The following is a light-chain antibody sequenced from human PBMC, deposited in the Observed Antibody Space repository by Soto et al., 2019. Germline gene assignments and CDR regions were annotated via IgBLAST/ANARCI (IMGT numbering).Light chain of an antibody. CDR3: QQLNTYPLT. CDR2: AAS. CDR1: QSISSY. V-gene: IGKV1-9*01. Sequence: DIQMTPSPSSLSASVGDRVTITCRASQSISSYLNWYQQKPGKAPKLLIYAASSLQSGVPSRFSGSESGTEFTLTISSLQPEDFATYYCQQLNTYPLTFGGGTKVDIK. J-gene: IGKJ4*01.